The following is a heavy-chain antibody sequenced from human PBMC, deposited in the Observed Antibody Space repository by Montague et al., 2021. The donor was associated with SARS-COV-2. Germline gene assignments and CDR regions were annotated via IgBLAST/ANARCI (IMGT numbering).Heavy chain of an antibody. CDR1: GESISGIS. D-gene: IGHD2-15*01. CDR2: VYVSGGT. V-gene: IGHV4-4*07. CDR3: ARRSLGYCSCGSCYSAFDP. Sequence: SETLSLTCTVSGESISGISWNWIRQPARPGLEWIGGVYVSGGTSSNPSLTSRVTLSVDTSKNEFSLKLSSVTAADTAVYYCARRSLGYCSCGSCYSAFDPWGQGTLVTVSS. J-gene: IGHJ5*01.